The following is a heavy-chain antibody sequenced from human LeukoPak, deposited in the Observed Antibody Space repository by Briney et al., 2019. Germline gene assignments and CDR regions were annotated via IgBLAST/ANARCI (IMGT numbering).Heavy chain of an antibody. V-gene: IGHV4-38-2*02. J-gene: IGHJ5*02. CDR1: GYSISSGYY. CDR3: AREVGDTVSSSWFDP. Sequence: KPSETLSLTCTVSGYSISSGYYWGWIRQPPRKGLEWIGSIYHSGSTYYNPSLKSRVTISVDTSKNQFSLKLSSVTAADTAVYYCAREVGDTVSSSWFDPWGQGTLVTVSS. D-gene: IGHD1-26*01. CDR2: IYHSGST.